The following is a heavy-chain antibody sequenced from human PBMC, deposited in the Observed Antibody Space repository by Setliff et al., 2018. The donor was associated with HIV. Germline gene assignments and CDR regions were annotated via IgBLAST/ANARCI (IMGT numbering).Heavy chain of an antibody. V-gene: IGHV4-4*07. Sequence: SETLSLTCTVSDSGTYYWSWIRQPAGKGLEWIGRVSSRGDTNYNPSLKSRVPMSVDTSKNQFPLKLTSVTASDTAVYYCARAAAGNTGPFDLWGQGSPVTVSS. CDR1: DSGTYY. D-gene: IGHD4-17*01. CDR3: ARAAAGNTGPFDL. J-gene: IGHJ4*02. CDR2: VSSRGDT.